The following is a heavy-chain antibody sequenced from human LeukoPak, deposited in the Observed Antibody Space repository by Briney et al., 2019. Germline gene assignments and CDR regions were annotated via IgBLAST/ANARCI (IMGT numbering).Heavy chain of an antibody. V-gene: IGHV4-59*08. CDR1: GGSISSYY. CDR3: ARLTSGTHPNFDY. J-gene: IGHJ4*02. Sequence: SETLSLTCTVSGGSISSYYWSWIRQPPGKGLEWIGYIYYSGSTYYNPSLKSRVTISVDTSKNQFSLKLSSVTAADTAVYYCARLTSGTHPNFDYWGQGTLVTVSS. CDR2: IYYSGST. D-gene: IGHD3-10*01.